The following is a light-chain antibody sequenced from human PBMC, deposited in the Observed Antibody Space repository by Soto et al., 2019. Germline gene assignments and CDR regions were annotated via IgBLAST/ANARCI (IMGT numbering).Light chain of an antibody. CDR2: LSA. Sequence: DVVLTQSPLSLPVTPGEPASISCRSSQSLLSSNGHNYVSWYLQRPGEPPQLLIYLSANRASGVPDRFSGSGSGTDFTLKISRVEAEDVGVYYCMQGRQSPLTFGGGTKVEIQ. CDR3: MQGRQSPLT. V-gene: IGKV2-28*01. CDR1: QSLLSSNGHNY. J-gene: IGKJ4*01.